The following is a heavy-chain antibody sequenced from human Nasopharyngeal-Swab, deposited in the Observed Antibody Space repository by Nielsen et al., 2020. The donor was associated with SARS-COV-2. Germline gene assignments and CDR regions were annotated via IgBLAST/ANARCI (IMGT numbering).Heavy chain of an antibody. Sequence: GSLRLSCVASGFIVSYNYMSWVRQVPGKGLEWVSIIYAGGDTYYADSVRGRFTISRDKSKNMVYLQMNSLTADDTAVYYCVRSLRQWLAHDSWGQGTLVTVSS. CDR1: GFIVSYNY. V-gene: IGHV3-53*01. J-gene: IGHJ4*02. D-gene: IGHD6-19*01. CDR3: VRSLRQWLAHDS. CDR2: IYAGGDT.